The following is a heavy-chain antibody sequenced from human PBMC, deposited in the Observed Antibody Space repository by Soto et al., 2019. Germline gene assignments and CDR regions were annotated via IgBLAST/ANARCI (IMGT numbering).Heavy chain of an antibody. Sequence: SVKVSCKASGGTFSSYAISWVRQAPRQGLEWMGGIIPIFGTANYAQKFQGRVTITADESTSTAYMELSSLRSEDTAVYYCGRTPGIAVAQLPFDYWGQGTLVTVSS. CDR2: IIPIFGTA. CDR1: GGTFSSYA. J-gene: IGHJ4*02. D-gene: IGHD6-19*01. V-gene: IGHV1-69*13. CDR3: GRTPGIAVAQLPFDY.